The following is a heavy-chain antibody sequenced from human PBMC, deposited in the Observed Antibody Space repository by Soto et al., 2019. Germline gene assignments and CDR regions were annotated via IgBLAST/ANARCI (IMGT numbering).Heavy chain of an antibody. CDR1: GFTFNNYA. V-gene: IGHV3-23*01. J-gene: IGHJ4*02. CDR3: ARVYVGSWSHFDS. CDR2: ISVSATTT. Sequence: EDQLLESGGGSAQPGGCLRLSCVASGFTFNNYAMNWVRQAPGKRLEWVSSISVSATTTYYADSVKGRFTISRDNSKNTLHLQMNSLRAEDTAVYFCARVYVGSWSHFDSWCQVTLVTESS. D-gene: IGHD3-10*02.